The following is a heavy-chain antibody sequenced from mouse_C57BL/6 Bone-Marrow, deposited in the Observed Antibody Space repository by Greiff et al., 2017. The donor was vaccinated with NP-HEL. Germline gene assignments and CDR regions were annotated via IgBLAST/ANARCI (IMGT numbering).Heavy chain of an antibody. Sequence: DVKLQESGPELVKPGASVKISCKASGYSFTGYYMNWVKQSPETSLEWIGEINPSTGGTTYNQKFKAKATLTVDKSSSTAYMQLKSLTSEDSAVYYCARSTDYPFAYWGQGTLVTVSA. D-gene: IGHD2-4*01. J-gene: IGHJ3*01. CDR2: INPSTGGT. CDR1: GYSFTGYY. V-gene: IGHV1-42*01. CDR3: ARSTDYPFAY.